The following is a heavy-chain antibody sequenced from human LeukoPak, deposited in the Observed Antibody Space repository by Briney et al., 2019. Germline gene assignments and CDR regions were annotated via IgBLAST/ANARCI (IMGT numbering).Heavy chain of an antibody. V-gene: IGHV1-69*04. Sequence: GASVTVSFKASGGTFSSYAISWVRQAPGQGLEWMGRIIPILGIANYAQKFQGRVTITADKSTSTAYMELSSLRSEDTAVYYCARGHDYGEKHFDYWGQGTLVTVSS. J-gene: IGHJ4*02. CDR1: GGTFSSYA. CDR2: IIPILGIA. D-gene: IGHD4-17*01. CDR3: ARGHDYGEKHFDY.